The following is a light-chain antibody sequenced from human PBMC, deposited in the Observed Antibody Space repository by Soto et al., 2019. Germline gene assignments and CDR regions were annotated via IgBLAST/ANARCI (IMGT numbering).Light chain of an antibody. CDR3: SSYAGSNNVV. CDR2: EVS. Sequence: QSVLTQPPSASGSPGQSVTLSCTGTSSDVGVYNYVSWYQQHPGKAPKLLIYEVSKRPSGVPDRFSGSKSGNTASLTVSGLQAEDEADFYCSSYAGSNNVVFGGGTQLTVL. V-gene: IGLV2-8*01. CDR1: SSDVGVYNY. J-gene: IGLJ2*01.